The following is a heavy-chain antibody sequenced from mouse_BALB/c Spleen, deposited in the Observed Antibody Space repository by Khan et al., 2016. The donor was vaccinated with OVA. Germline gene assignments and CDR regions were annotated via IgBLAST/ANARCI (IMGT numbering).Heavy chain of an antibody. CDR3: RRREVYSTFAY. Sequence: QVQLKESGPELAKPGASVKMSCKASGYTFTTYWMHWVKQRPGQGLEWLGYIDPSTGYTEYTQQFKDQATLTTDNSSSTAYMQLSSLTAEDTEVYYCRRREVYSTFAYWGQGTLVTVSA. D-gene: IGHD2-5*01. J-gene: IGHJ3*01. CDR1: GYTFTTYW. V-gene: IGHV1-4*02. CDR2: IDPSTGYT.